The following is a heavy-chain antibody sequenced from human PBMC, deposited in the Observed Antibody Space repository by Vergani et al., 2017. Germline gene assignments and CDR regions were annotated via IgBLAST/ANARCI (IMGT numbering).Heavy chain of an antibody. V-gene: IGHV4-31*03. CDR1: GGSISSGGYY. CDR2: IYYSGST. D-gene: IGHD2-21*02. J-gene: IGHJ4*02. Sequence: QVQLQESGPGLVKPSQTLSLTCTVSGGSISSGGYYWSWIRQHPGKGLEWIGYIYYSGSTYYNPSLKSRVTISVDTSQNQFSLKLSSVTAADTAVYYCARVALDPIYCGGDCYNTWGFDYWGQGTLVTVSS. CDR3: ARVALDPIYCGGDCYNTWGFDY.